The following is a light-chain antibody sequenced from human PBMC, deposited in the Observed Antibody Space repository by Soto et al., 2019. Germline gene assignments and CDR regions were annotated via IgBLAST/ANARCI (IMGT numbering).Light chain of an antibody. CDR3: SSYSSSSTFYV. CDR1: SSDIGGFYY. Sequence: QSVLTQPASVSGSPGQSITISCTGTSSDIGGFYYVSWYQHHPGKDPKLMIYQVSNRPSGVSNRFSGSKSGNTASLTISGLQAEDEADYFCSSYSSSSTFYVFGAGTRPPS. J-gene: IGLJ1*01. V-gene: IGLV2-14*01. CDR2: QVS.